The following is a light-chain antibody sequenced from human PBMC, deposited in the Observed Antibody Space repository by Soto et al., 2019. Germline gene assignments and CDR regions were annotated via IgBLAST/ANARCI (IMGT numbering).Light chain of an antibody. V-gene: IGKV1-39*01. J-gene: IGKJ1*01. CDR2: AAY. CDR1: QSISSY. Sequence: DIQMTHSPSSLSVSVVDRVTITFLASQSISSYLNWYQQKPGKAHKLLIYAAYSLQSGVTSRFSGSGSGTDFTLTISSMQPEDFATYYCQQSYSTQCTFGQGNTVDIK. CDR3: QQSYSTQCT.